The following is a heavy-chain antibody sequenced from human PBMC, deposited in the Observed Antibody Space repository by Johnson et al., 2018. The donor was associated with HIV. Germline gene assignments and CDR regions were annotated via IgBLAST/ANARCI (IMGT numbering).Heavy chain of an antibody. CDR3: ARGGYSSGWIYAFDI. V-gene: IGHV3-30*14. J-gene: IGHJ3*02. Sequence: VQLVESGGGLVQPGGSLRLSCAASGFTVNNKYMSWVRQAPGKGLEWVAVISYDGSNKYYADSVKGRFTISRDNSKNTLYLQMNSLRAEDTAVYYCARGGYSSGWIYAFDIWGQGTMVTVSS. CDR1: GFTVNNKY. D-gene: IGHD6-19*01. CDR2: ISYDGSNK.